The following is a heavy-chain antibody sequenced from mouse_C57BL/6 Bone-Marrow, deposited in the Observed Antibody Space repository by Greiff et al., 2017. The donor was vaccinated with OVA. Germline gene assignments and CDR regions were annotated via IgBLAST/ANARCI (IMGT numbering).Heavy chain of an antibody. CDR2: ISSGGSYT. CDR3: ARVATNAMDY. V-gene: IGHV5-6*02. D-gene: IGHD1-1*01. CDR1: GFTFSSYG. J-gene: IGHJ4*01. Sequence: EVKLVESGGDLVKPGGSLKLSCAASGFTFSSYGMSWVRQTPDKRLEWVATISSGGSYTYYPDSVKGRFTISRDNAKNTLYLQMSSLKSEDTAMYYCARVATNAMDYWGQGTSVTVSS.